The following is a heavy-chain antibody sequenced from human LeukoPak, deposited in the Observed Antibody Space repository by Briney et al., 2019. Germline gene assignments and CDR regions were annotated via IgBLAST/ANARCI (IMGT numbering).Heavy chain of an antibody. D-gene: IGHD2-15*01. J-gene: IGHJ4*02. CDR3: APICSSGNCFQTRFDY. V-gene: IGHV3-21*01. CDR2: ISSSGGSI. Sequence: GGSLRLSCAASGFTFSSYSMNWVRQAPGKGLEWVSSISSSGGSIYYAGSVKGRFTVSRDNAKNSLYLQMNSLGAEDTAMYYCAPICSSGNCFQTRFDYWGQGTLVTVSS. CDR1: GFTFSSYS.